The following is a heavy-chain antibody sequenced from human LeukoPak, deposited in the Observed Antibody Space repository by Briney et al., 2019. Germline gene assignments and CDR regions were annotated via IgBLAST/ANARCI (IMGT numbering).Heavy chain of an antibody. D-gene: IGHD5-24*01. V-gene: IGHV1-69*06. CDR3: ARSDGYNTPTYYYYYMDV. CDR1: GGTFSSYA. J-gene: IGHJ6*03. CDR2: IIPIFGTA. Sequence: SVKVSCKASGGTFSSYAISWVRQAPGQGLEWMGGIIPIFGTANYAQKFQGRVTITADKSTSTAYMELSSLRSEDTAVYCCARSDGYNTPTYYYYYMDVWGKGTTVTVSS.